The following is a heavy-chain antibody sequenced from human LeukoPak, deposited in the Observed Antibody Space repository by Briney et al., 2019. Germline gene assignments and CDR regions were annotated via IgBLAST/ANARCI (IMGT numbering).Heavy chain of an antibody. CDR3: ARHTLLLSDAFDI. CDR2: IYYSGST. CDR1: GGSINGYY. J-gene: IGHJ3*02. Sequence: PSETLSLTCTVSGGSINGYYWSWIRQPPGKGLEWIGYIYYSGSTNYSPSLKSRVTISVDTSKNHFSLKLSSVTAADTAVYYCARHTLLLSDAFDIWGQGTMVTVSS. V-gene: IGHV4-59*08.